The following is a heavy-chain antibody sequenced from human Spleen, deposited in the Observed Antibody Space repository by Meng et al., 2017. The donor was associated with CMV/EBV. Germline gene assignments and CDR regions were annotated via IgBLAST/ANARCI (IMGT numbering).Heavy chain of an antibody. D-gene: IGHD2-2*01. Sequence: ASVKVSCKASGYTFIDYYMHWVRQAPGQGLEWMGWISAYNGNTDYAQKFQGRVTMTTDTSTGTAYMELRSLRSDDTAVYYCARDNWDYCTSSSCYRNNWFDPWGQGTLVTVSS. V-gene: IGHV1-18*04. CDR3: ARDNWDYCTSSSCYRNNWFDP. J-gene: IGHJ5*02. CDR2: ISAYNGNT. CDR1: GYTFIDYY.